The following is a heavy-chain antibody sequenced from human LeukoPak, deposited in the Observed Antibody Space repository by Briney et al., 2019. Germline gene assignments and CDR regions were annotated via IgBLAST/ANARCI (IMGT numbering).Heavy chain of an antibody. J-gene: IGHJ4*02. CDR3: ARRGDSYGLFDY. V-gene: IGHV4-39*01. Sequence: SETLSLTCSVSDGSISNSNYYWAWIRQPPAKGLELTGHIYYRGSTYNPSLKSRVTISVDTSKNQFSLKLSSVTAADTAAYYCARRGDSYGLFDYWGQGTLVTVSS. CDR2: IYYRGST. CDR1: DGSISNSNYY. D-gene: IGHD5-18*01.